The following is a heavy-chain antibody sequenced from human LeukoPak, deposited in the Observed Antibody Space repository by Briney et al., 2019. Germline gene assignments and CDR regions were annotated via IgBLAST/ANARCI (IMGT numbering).Heavy chain of an antibody. CDR3: ATSYYYDSSFDY. J-gene: IGHJ4*02. Sequence: ASVKVSCKVSGYTLTELSMHWVRQAPGKGLEWMGGFDPEDGETIYAQKSQGRVTMTEDTSTDTAYMELSSLRSEDTAVYYCATSYYYDSSFDYWGQGTLVTVSS. D-gene: IGHD3-22*01. CDR2: FDPEDGET. V-gene: IGHV1-24*01. CDR1: GYTLTELS.